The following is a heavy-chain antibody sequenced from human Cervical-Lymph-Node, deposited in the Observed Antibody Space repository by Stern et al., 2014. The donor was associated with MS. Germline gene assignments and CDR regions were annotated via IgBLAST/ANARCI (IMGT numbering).Heavy chain of an antibody. CDR2: IIPFFGTA. D-gene: IGHD5-24*01. CDR3: ATRDMATVTNYYYGMDV. V-gene: IGHV1-69*01. CDR1: GGTFSSYA. J-gene: IGHJ6*02. Sequence: QVQLVQSGAEVKKPGSSVKVSCKASGGTFSSYAISWVRQAPGQGLEWMGGIIPFFGTANYVQRFQGRVAMTADESTTTAYMELSSLRSEDTAVYYCATRDMATVTNYYYGMDVWGQGTTVIVSS.